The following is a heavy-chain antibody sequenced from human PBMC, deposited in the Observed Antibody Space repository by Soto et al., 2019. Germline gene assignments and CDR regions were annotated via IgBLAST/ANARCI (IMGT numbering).Heavy chain of an antibody. CDR2: INHSGST. CDR3: ARGIWFGANYYYYYGMDV. CDR1: GGSFSGYY. V-gene: IGHV4-34*01. Sequence: SETLSLTCAVYGGSFSGYYWSWIRQPPGKGLEWIGEINHSGSTNYNPSLKSRVTISVDTSKNQFSLKLSSVTAADTAVYYCARGIWFGANYYYYYGMDVWGQGTTVTVSS. J-gene: IGHJ6*02. D-gene: IGHD3-10*01.